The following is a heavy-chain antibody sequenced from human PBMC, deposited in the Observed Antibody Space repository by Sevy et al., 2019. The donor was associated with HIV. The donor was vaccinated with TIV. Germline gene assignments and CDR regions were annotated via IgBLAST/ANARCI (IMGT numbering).Heavy chain of an antibody. Sequence: GGSLRLSCAASGFTFTTYTMNWVRQAPGKGLEWVSSLSGSSNYIYYADSVKGRFTISRDNAKNSLYLQMNSLRAEDTDVYYCARPYGSGSWEAFDIWGQGTMVTVSS. CDR3: ARPYGSGSWEAFDI. D-gene: IGHD3-10*01. J-gene: IGHJ3*02. CDR1: GFTFTTYT. CDR2: LSGSSNYI. V-gene: IGHV3-21*01.